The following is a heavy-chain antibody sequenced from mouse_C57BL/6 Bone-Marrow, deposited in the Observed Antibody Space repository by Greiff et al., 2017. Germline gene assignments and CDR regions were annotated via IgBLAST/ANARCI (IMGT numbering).Heavy chain of an antibody. CDR2: ISSGSSTI. CDR3: AESFITTAFWYFDV. Sequence: EVQLQESGGGLVKPGGSLKLSCAASGFTFSDYGMHWVRQAPEKGLEWVAYISSGSSTIYYADTVKGRFTISRDNAKNTLFLQMTKLRSEDTAMYFCAESFITTAFWYFDVWGTGTTVTVSS. D-gene: IGHD1-1*01. CDR1: GFTFSDYG. V-gene: IGHV5-17*01. J-gene: IGHJ1*03.